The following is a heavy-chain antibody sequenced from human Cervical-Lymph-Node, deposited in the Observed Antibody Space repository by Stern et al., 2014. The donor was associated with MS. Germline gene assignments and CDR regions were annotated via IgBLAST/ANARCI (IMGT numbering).Heavy chain of an antibody. Sequence: VQLVESGGGVVQPGRSLRLSCAASGFVFRRYALHWVRQAPGKGLAWVAIISYAGRDKYYTDSVKGRFTVSRDNSNNTVDLEMNSLRLEDTAVYYCAKGGSGSYLDWGQGSLVTVSS. V-gene: IGHV3-30*04. J-gene: IGHJ4*02. CDR2: ISYAGRDK. CDR3: AKGGSGSYLD. CDR1: GFVFRRYA. D-gene: IGHD1-26*01.